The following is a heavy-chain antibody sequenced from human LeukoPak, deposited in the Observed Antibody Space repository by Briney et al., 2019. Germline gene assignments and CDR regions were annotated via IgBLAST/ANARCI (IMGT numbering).Heavy chain of an antibody. CDR1: GGTFSSYA. CDR2: IIPIFGTA. V-gene: IGHV1-69*05. CDR3: ARDSVTMVQNYYYYYMDV. D-gene: IGHD3-10*01. Sequence: SVKVSCKASGGTFSSYAISWVRQAPGQGLEWMGRIIPIFGTANYAQKFQGRVTITTDESTSTAYVELSSLRSEDTAVYYCARDSVTMVQNYYYYYMDVWGKGTTVTVSS. J-gene: IGHJ6*03.